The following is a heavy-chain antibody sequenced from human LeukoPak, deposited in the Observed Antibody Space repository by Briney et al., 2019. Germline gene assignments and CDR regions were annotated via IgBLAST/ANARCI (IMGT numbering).Heavy chain of an antibody. CDR2: INWDNGFI. Sequence: PGRSLRLSCSAAGVNLHTDALHWARQVPGRGLEWVSGINWDNGFIGYTDSVRGRFTLSRDYAMQSMYLQMNSIRGEDTALYYCAKGKGCTNCGCHYYLDQWGQGTLVTVSS. CDR3: AKGKGCTNCGCHYYLDQ. J-gene: IGHJ4*02. V-gene: IGHV3-9*01. CDR1: GVNLHTDA. D-gene: IGHD2-8*01.